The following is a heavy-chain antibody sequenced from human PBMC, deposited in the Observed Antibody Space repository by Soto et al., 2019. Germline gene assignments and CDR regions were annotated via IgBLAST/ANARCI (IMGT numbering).Heavy chain of an antibody. CDR3: AHRRITMLAFDF. D-gene: IGHD3-10*01. CDR1: GISLSTSGVG. J-gene: IGHJ3*01. Sequence: QITLKESGPTLVKPTQTLTLTCTFSGISLSTSGVGVGWIRQPPGKALEWLPLIYWDDDKRYSPSLKSRLTITKDTSKNQVVLTMTNMDPLDTATYYCAHRRITMLAFDFWGQRTLVTVSS. V-gene: IGHV2-5*02. CDR2: IYWDDDK.